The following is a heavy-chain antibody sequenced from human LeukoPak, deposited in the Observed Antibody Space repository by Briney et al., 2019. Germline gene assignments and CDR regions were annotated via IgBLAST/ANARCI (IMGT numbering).Heavy chain of an antibody. CDR2: INPNSGGT. CDR3: ARDSSHYGSGSYYNTYYFDY. V-gene: IGHV1-2*02. CDR1: GYAFTGYY. Sequence: ASVKVSCKASGYAFTGYYVHWVRQAPGQGLEWLGWINPNSGGTNYAQKFQGRVTMTRDTSISTAYMELSRLRSDDTAVYYCARDSSHYGSGSYYNTYYFDYWGQGTLVTVSS. D-gene: IGHD3-10*01. J-gene: IGHJ4*02.